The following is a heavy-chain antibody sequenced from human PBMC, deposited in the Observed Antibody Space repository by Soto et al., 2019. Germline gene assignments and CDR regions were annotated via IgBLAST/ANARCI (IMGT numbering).Heavy chain of an antibody. J-gene: IGHJ6*02. CDR3: ADPVPAPTPYDYYDMDV. V-gene: IGHV3-23*01. Sequence: EVQLLESGGGLVQPGGSLRLSCVASGFTFSYYTVSWVRQAPGRGLGWVSGISNSGDTIYYADSVKGRITISRDNLKTTLYLQMNSMRADDTAVYYCADPVPAPTPYDYYDMDVWGQGSMVTVSS. D-gene: IGHD2-2*01. CDR1: GFTFSYYT. CDR2: ISNSGDTI.